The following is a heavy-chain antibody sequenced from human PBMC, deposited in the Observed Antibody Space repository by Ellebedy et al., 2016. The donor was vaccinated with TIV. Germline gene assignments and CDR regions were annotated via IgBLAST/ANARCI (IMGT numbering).Heavy chain of an antibody. CDR3: ARGRRIAVAGGGMDV. CDR1: GGSFSGYY. D-gene: IGHD6-19*01. Sequence: SETLSLTCAVYGGSFSGYYWSWIRQPPGKGLEWIGEINHSGSTNYNPSLKSRVTISVDTSKNQFSLKLSSVTAADTAVYYCARGRRIAVAGGGMDVWGRGTTVTVSS. V-gene: IGHV4-34*01. CDR2: INHSGST. J-gene: IGHJ6*02.